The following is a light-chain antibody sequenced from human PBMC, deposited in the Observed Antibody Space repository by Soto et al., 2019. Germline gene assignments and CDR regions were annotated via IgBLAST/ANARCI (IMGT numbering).Light chain of an antibody. CDR2: TAS. CDR3: QQNYNGPRT. CDR1: QNIDNY. Sequence: DIQMTQSPSSLSAFVGDRVTITCRASQNIDNYLNWYQQKPGRAPNLLIYTASHLQSGVPSRFSGSGFGTDFTLTITSLQPEDVATYYCQQNYNGPRTFGQGTKVEIK. J-gene: IGKJ1*01. V-gene: IGKV1-39*01.